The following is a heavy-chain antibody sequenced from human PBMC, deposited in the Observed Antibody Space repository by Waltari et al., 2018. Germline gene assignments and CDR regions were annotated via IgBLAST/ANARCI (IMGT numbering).Heavy chain of an antibody. D-gene: IGHD2-15*01. CDR1: GFTFSSYC. CDR2: ISTSRDYI. V-gene: IGHV3-21*01. J-gene: IGHJ4*02. CDR3: ARGRFCSGGSCHHYFDY. Sequence: EVQLVESGGGLVKPGGYLRRHCAASGFTFSSYCMTGSRQAPGKGLEWVSSISTSRDYIYYADSVKGRFTISRDNAKNSLYLQMNSLRAEDTAVYYCARGRFCSGGSCHHYFDYWGQGTLVTVSS.